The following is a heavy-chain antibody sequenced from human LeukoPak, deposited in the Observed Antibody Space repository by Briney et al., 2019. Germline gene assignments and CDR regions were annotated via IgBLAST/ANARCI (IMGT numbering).Heavy chain of an antibody. D-gene: IGHD5-12*01. J-gene: IGHJ4*02. Sequence: PSETLSLTCAVSGTSISSSSYYWAWIRQPPGKGLEWIGSIYYSGTTFYNPSLKSRVTISVDTSKNQFSLKLSSVIAADTAVYYCARRDIVATIDYWGQGTLVTVSS. CDR3: ARRDIVATIDY. CDR2: IYYSGTT. V-gene: IGHV4-39*01. CDR1: GTSISSSSYY.